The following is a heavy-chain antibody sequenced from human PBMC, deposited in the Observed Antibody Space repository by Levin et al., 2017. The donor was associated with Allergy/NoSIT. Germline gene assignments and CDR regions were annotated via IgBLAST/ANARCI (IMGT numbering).Heavy chain of an antibody. CDR1: GVSISSSPYY. CDR2: IYYSGAT. CDR3: ARARTAGGKAWFDP. V-gene: IGHV4-31*03. Sequence: LRLSCTVSGVSISSSPYYWSWIRQHPGKGLEWIGYIYYSGATYYNPSLEGRITISVDTSTNQFSLKLSSVTAADTAVYYCARARTAGGKAWFDPWGQGAPVSVSS. J-gene: IGHJ5*02. D-gene: IGHD6-13*01.